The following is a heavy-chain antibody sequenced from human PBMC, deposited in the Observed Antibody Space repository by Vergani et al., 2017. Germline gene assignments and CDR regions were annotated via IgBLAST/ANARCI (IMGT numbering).Heavy chain of an antibody. V-gene: IGHV3-23*01. CDR3: AKDSIVVVITLTLDY. CDR2: ISGSGGST. Sequence: EVQLLESGGGLVQPGGSLRLSCAASGFTFSSYAMSWVRQAPGKALEWVSAISGSGGSTYYADSVKGRFTISRDNSKNTLYLQMNSLRAEDTAVYYCAKDSIVVVITLTLDYWGQGTLVTVSS. D-gene: IGHD3-22*01. CDR1: GFTFSSYA. J-gene: IGHJ4*02.